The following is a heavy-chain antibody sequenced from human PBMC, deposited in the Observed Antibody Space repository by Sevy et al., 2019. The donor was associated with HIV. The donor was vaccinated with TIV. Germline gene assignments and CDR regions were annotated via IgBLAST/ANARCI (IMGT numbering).Heavy chain of an antibody. CDR2: ISYDGTNK. Sequence: GGCLRLSCATSGFTFSNYGMHRVRQAPGKGLEWVAVISYDGTNKYYADSVKGRFTISRDNSKSTLFLQMNSLRVDYTALYYCARGYCGYEYWYLDLWGRGTLVTVSS. J-gene: IGHJ2*01. V-gene: IGHV3-30*03. CDR3: ARGYCGYEYWYLDL. CDR1: GFTFSNYG. D-gene: IGHD5-12*01.